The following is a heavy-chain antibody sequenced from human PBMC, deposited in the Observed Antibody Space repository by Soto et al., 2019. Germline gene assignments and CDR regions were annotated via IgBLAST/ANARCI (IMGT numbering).Heavy chain of an antibody. CDR2: IKHSGST. J-gene: IGHJ6*03. Sequence: QVQLQQWGAGLLKPSETLSLTCAVYGGSFSGYYWSWIRQPPGKGLEWIGEIKHSGSTNYNPSLKSRVTISVDTSKNQFSLKLSCVTAADTAVYYCARGSLWDDFWSGYYTPGSLMDVWGKGTTVTVSS. CDR1: GGSFSGYY. CDR3: ARGSLWDDFWSGYYTPGSLMDV. D-gene: IGHD3-3*01. V-gene: IGHV4-34*01.